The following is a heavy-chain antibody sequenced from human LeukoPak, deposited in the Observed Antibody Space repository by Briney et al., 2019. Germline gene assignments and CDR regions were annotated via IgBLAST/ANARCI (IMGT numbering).Heavy chain of an antibody. J-gene: IGHJ4*02. D-gene: IGHD6-13*01. CDR1: GYTFTSYD. CDR2: MNPNSGNT. Sequence: GASVTVSFTASGYTFTSYDINWVRQATGQGLEWMGWMNPNSGNTGYAQKFQGRVTMTRNTSISTAYMELSSLRSEDTAVYYCARDIAAAGDPWGQGTLVTVSS. V-gene: IGHV1-8*01. CDR3: ARDIAAAGDP.